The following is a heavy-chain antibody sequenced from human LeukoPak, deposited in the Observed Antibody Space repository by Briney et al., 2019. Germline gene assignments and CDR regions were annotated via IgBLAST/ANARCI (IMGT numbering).Heavy chain of an antibody. Sequence: GGSLRLSCAASRFTFSSYGMTWVRQAPGKGLEWVSYISSSSSTIYYADSVRGRFTISRDNAKNSVFLQMNSLRAEDTAVYYCARFFSRDDASFDYWGQGTLVTVSS. V-gene: IGHV3-48*04. CDR2: ISSSSSTI. D-gene: IGHD2/OR15-2a*01. J-gene: IGHJ4*02. CDR1: RFTFSSYG. CDR3: ARFFSRDDASFDY.